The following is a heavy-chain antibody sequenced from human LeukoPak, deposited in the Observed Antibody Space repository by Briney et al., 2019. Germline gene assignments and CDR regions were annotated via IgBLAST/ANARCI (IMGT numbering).Heavy chain of an antibody. CDR3: ARVVIRVTGFDY. CDR1: GGSISSSSYY. D-gene: IGHD5-18*01. Sequence: PSETLSLTCTVSGGSISSSSYYWGWIRQPPGKGLEWIGSIYYSGSTYYNPSLKSRVTISVDTSKNQFSLKLSSVTAADTAVYYCARVVIRVTGFDYWGQGTLVTVSS. CDR2: IYYSGST. V-gene: IGHV4-39*07. J-gene: IGHJ4*02.